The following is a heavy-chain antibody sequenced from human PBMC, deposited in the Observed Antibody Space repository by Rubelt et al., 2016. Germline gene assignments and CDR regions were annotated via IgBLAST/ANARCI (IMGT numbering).Heavy chain of an antibody. Sequence: QVQLVQSGAEVKKPGASVKVSCKASGYTFTSYGISWVRQAPGQGLEWMGWISAYNGNPNYAQKSTGRGTMTPETSPSTAYMELRSLRSDDTALYYCARDTRYSSSSNFDYWGQGTLVTVSS. CDR2: ISAYNGNP. CDR3: ARDTRYSSSSNFDY. D-gene: IGHD6-13*01. J-gene: IGHJ4*02. CDR1: GYTFTSYG. V-gene: IGHV1-18*01.